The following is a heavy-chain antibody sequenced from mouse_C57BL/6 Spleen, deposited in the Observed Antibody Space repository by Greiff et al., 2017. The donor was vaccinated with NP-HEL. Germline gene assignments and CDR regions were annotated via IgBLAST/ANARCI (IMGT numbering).Heavy chain of an antibody. V-gene: IGHV1-26*01. CDR1: GYTFTDYY. Sequence: EVQLHQSGPELVKPGASVKISCKASGYTFTDYYMNWVKQSHGKSLEWIGDINPNNGGTSYNQKFKGKATLTVDKSSSTTYMELRSLTSEDSAVYYYASRWDYWGQGTTLTVSS. CDR3: ASRWDY. J-gene: IGHJ2*01. D-gene: IGHD1-1*02. CDR2: INPNNGGT.